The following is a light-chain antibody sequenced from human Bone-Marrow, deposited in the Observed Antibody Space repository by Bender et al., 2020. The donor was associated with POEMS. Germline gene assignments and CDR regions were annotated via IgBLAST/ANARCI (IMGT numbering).Light chain of an antibody. V-gene: IGLV2-8*01. CDR2: EVT. CDR1: NSDVGNYDL. J-gene: IGLJ3*02. Sequence: QSALTQPASVSGSPGQSITISCTGANSDVGNYDLVSWYQQHPGKAPKLMIYEVTKRPSGVPDRFSGSKSGNTASLTVSGLQAEDEADYYCSSYAGDYNLVFGGGTKLTVL. CDR3: SSYAGDYNLV.